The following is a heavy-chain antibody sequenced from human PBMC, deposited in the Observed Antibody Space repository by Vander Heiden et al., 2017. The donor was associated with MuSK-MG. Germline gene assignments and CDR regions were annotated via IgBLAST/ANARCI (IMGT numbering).Heavy chain of an antibody. CDR2: IYHSGTT. CDR1: GYSITSGYF. V-gene: IGHV4-38-2*01. Sequence: QVQLQESGPGLVKPSETLSLTCAVSGYSITSGYFWGWIRQPPGKGLEWVGSIYHSGTTYYNPSLKSRVTISVDTSKNQFSLKLSAVTAADTAVYYCARLAAYWGQGTLGTVSS. CDR3: ARLAAY. J-gene: IGHJ4*02.